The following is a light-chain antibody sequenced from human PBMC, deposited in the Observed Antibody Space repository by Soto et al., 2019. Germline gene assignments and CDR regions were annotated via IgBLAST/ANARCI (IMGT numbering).Light chain of an antibody. CDR3: QHYNSYSEA. Sequence: DIQMTQSPSTLSGSVGDRVTITCRASQTISSWLAWYQQKPGKAPKLLIYKASTLKSGVTSRFSGSGSGTEFTLTISSIQPYDFATYYCQHYNSYSEAFGQGTKVELK. V-gene: IGKV1-5*03. CDR1: QTISSW. J-gene: IGKJ1*01. CDR2: KAS.